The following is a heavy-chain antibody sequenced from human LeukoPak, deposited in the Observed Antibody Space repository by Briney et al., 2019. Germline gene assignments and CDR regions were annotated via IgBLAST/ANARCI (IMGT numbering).Heavy chain of an antibody. CDR1: GFTFSTYW. V-gene: IGHV3-7*01. D-gene: IGHD1-26*01. Sequence: GGSLRLSCAASGFTFSTYWMSWVRQAPGKELEWVANINQDGSATNYVDSAKGRFIVSRDNAKNSVFLQMSSLRAEDTAVYYCAIAAGWEQAYWGQGTLVTVSS. J-gene: IGHJ4*02. CDR2: INQDGSAT. CDR3: AIAAGWEQAY.